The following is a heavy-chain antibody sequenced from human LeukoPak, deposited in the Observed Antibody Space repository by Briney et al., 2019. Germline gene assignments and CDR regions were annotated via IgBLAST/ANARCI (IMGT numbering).Heavy chain of an antibody. D-gene: IGHD6-13*01. J-gene: IGHJ4*02. Sequence: SETLSLTCAVSGGSISSSNWWSWVRQPPGKGLEWIGEIYHSGSTNYNPSLKSRVTISVDKSKNQFSLKLRSVTAADTAVYYCARREGARIAAAGDFDYWGQGTLVTVSS. CDR1: GGSISSSNW. CDR2: IYHSGST. CDR3: ARREGARIAAAGDFDY. V-gene: IGHV4-4*02.